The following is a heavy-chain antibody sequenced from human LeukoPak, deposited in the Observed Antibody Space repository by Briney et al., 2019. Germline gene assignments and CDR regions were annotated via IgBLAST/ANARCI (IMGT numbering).Heavy chain of an antibody. CDR3: ARHFRTYYYDIPSYFDY. CDR1: GGSVTSNNYY. J-gene: IGHJ4*02. Sequence: PSETLSLTCTVSGGSVTSNNYYWAWIRQPPGKGLEWIGSIYFSGSTYYNPSLKSRVTISVDTSKNQFSLKLSSVTAADTAVYYCARHFRTYYYDIPSYFDYWGQGTLVTVSS. D-gene: IGHD3-22*01. V-gene: IGHV4-39*01. CDR2: IYFSGST.